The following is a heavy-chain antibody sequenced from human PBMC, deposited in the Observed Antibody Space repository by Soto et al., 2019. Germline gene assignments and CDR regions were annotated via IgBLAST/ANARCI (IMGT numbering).Heavy chain of an antibody. CDR1: GGSVSSGSYY. D-gene: IGHD1-26*01. V-gene: IGHV4-61*01. CDR3: ARDTVSYYYYYFGMDV. CDR2: IYYSGST. Sequence: LSLTCTVSGGSVSSGSYYWSWIRQPPGKGLEWIGYIYYSGSTNYNPSLKSRVTISVDTSKNQFSLKLSSVTAADTAVYYCARDTVSYYYYYFGMDVWGQGTTVTVS. J-gene: IGHJ6*02.